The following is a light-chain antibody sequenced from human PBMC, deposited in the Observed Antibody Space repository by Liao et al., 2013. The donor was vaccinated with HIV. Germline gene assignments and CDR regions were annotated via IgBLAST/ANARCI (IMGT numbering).Light chain of an antibody. CDR1: ALPRQY. J-gene: IGLJ3*02. CDR3: QTWDSNSWV. CDR2: KDK. Sequence: SYELTQPPSVSLSPGQTARIICSGDALPRQYAYWYQQKPGQAPVLVIFKDKERPSEIPQRFSGSNSGNTATLTISGTQALDEADYYCQTWDSNSWVFGGGTKLTVL. V-gene: IGLV3-25*02.